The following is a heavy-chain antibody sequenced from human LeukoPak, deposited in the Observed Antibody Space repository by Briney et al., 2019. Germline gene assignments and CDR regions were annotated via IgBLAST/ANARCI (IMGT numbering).Heavy chain of an antibody. J-gene: IGHJ6*03. CDR2: ISSSSSYI. CDR3: ARDGGYGGKEDYYYYMDV. D-gene: IGHD4-23*01. V-gene: IGHV3-21*01. CDR1: GFTFSSYS. Sequence: GGSLRLSCAASGFTFSSYSMNWVRQAPGKGLEWVSSISSSSSYIYYADSVKGRFTISRDNAKNSLYLQMNSLRAEDTAVYYCARDGGYGGKEDYYYYMDVWGKGTTVTVSS.